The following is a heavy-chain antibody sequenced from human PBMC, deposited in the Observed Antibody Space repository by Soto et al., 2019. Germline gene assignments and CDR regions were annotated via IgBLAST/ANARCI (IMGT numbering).Heavy chain of an antibody. CDR1: GGSVSSGSYY. J-gene: IGHJ5*02. V-gene: IGHV4-61*01. D-gene: IGHD1-26*01. CDR2: IYYSGST. Sequence: SETLSLTCTVSGGSVSSGSYYWSWIRQPPGKGLEWIGYIYYSGSTNYNPSLKSRVTISVDTSKNQFSLKLSSVTAADTAVYYCARDLRSGSYSVRWFDPWGQGTLVTVSS. CDR3: ARDLRSGSYSVRWFDP.